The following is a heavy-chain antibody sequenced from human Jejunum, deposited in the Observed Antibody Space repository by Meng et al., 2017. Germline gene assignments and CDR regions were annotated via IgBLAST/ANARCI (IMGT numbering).Heavy chain of an antibody. D-gene: IGHD1-26*01. V-gene: IGHV3-48*04. J-gene: IGHJ4*02. CDR2: VSSSSGSTV. Sequence: GESLKISCAASGFTFTNYAMTWVRQAPGKGLEWVSYVSSSSGSTVHYADSVKGRFTISRDNAKNSVYLHMSSLRAEDTAVYYCARDSNTGIYFYYFDYWGQGTLVTVSS. CDR1: GFTFTNYA. CDR3: ARDSNTGIYFYYFDY.